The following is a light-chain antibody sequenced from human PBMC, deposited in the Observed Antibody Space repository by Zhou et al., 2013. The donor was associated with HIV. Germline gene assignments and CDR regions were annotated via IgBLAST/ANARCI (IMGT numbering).Light chain of an antibody. V-gene: IGKV1-27*01. J-gene: IGKJ3*01. CDR3: QQSYTTPRT. CDR2: ATS. CDR1: QGISNY. Sequence: DIQMTQSPSSLSASVGDRVTITCRASQGISNYLAWYQQKPGEVPTLMIYATSTLQSGVPSRFSGSGSGTEFTLTITSLQTDDFATYYCQQSYTTPRTFGPGPQWMS.